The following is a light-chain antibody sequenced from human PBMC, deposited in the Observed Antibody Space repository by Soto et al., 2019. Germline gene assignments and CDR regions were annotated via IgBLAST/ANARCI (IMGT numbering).Light chain of an antibody. J-gene: IGLJ1*01. Sequence: QSALTQLHSASGAPGQSVSIPCTGTSSDVGGYDHVSWYQQHTVKAPKLMIYEVTKRPAGVPDRFSGSKSGNTASLTVSGLQAEDEADYYCSSDAGNYNYVFGTGTKVTVL. V-gene: IGLV2-8*01. CDR3: SSDAGNYNYV. CDR2: EVT. CDR1: SSDVGGYDH.